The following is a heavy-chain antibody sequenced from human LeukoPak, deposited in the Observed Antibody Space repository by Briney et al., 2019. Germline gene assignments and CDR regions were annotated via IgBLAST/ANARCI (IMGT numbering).Heavy chain of an antibody. CDR3: ARDPPYSGSYGGRAFDI. Sequence: GGSLRLSCAASGFTFSSYSMNWVRQAPGKGLEWVSSISSSSSYIYYADSVKGRFTISRDNAKNSLYLQMNSLRAEDTAVYYCARDPPYSGSYGGRAFDIWGQGAMVTVSS. J-gene: IGHJ3*02. CDR2: ISSSSSYI. D-gene: IGHD1-26*01. CDR1: GFTFSSYS. V-gene: IGHV3-21*01.